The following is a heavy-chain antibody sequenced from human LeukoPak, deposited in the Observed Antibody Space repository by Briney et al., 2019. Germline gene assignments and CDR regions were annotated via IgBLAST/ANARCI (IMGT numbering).Heavy chain of an antibody. CDR3: ASSDGDDYDYVWGSYRKYYFDY. Sequence: ASVKVSCKASGYTFTSYGISWVRQAPGQGLEWMGWISAYNGNTNYAQKLQGRVTMTTDTSTSTAYMELRSLRSEDTAVYYCASSDGDDYDYVWGSYRKYYFDYWGQGTLVTVSS. CDR1: GYTFTSYG. CDR2: ISAYNGNT. V-gene: IGHV1-18*01. D-gene: IGHD3-16*02. J-gene: IGHJ4*02.